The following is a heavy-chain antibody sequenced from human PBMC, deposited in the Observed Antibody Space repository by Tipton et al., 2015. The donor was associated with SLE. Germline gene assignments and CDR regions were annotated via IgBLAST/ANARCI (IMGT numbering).Heavy chain of an antibody. CDR1: GFTFSSYG. V-gene: IGHV3-30*02. D-gene: IGHD5-12*01. Sequence: SLRLSCAASGFTFSSYGMYWVRQAPGQGLEWVAFIRYDGSNKYYADSAKGRFTISRDNSKNTLYLQMNSLRAEDTAVYYCARDRGYGYGMDVWGQGTTVTVSS. CDR2: IRYDGSNK. CDR3: ARDRGYGYGMDV. J-gene: IGHJ6*02.